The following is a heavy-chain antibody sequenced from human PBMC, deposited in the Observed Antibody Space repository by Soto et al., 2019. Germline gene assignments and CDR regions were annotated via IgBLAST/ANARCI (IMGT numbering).Heavy chain of an antibody. CDR2: MNPNTGNS. J-gene: IGHJ4*02. V-gene: IGHV1-8*01. CDR3: ARRAETNGWNGFGADKYYFDF. D-gene: IGHD1-1*01. Sequence: ASVKVSCKASGYTFTSYDIYWLRQATAQGLEGMGWMNPNTGNSGYAQKFQGRVTMTSDTSISTAHMELSSLRSEDTAVYYCARRAETNGWNGFGADKYYFDFWGQGTLVTVSS. CDR1: GYTFTSYD.